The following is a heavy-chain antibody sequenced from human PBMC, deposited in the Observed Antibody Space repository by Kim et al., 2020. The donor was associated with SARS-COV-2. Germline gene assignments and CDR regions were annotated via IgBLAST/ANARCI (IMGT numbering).Heavy chain of an antibody. V-gene: IGHV4-39*01. CDR3: ARRAAAATSPFDY. Sequence: NPPLKSRVTNSADTSKNQFSRKRSSGTAADTAVYYCARRAAAATSPFDYWGQGTLVTVSS. J-gene: IGHJ4*02. D-gene: IGHD6-13*01.